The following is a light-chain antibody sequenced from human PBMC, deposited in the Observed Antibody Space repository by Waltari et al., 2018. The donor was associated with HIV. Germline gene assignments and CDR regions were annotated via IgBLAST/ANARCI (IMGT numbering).Light chain of an antibody. J-gene: IGLJ2*01. CDR3: ASRDDSLNGPV. V-gene: IGLV1-44*01. CDR2: SNH. Sequence: QSVLTQPPSASGTPGQRVPISCSGSRSPTAGNTFNWYQHLPGTAPKLLIYSNHQRPSGVPDRFSDSKSGTPASLAISGLQSEDEADYYCASRDDSLNGPVFGRGTKLTVL. CDR1: RSPTAGNT.